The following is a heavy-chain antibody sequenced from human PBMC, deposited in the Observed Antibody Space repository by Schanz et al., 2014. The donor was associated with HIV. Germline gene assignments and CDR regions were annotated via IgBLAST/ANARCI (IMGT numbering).Heavy chain of an antibody. CDR3: ARGSGPYYYYYGMDV. CDR1: GFSFSSYA. D-gene: IGHD3-10*01. CDR2: ISGGGGRT. V-gene: IGHV3-23*01. Sequence: EVQLLESGGGLVQPGGSLRLSCAASGFSFSSYAMNWVRQAPGKGLEWVSGISGGGGRTFYTDSVKGRFTVSRDSSKKTLYLQMNSLRADDTALYYCARGSGPYYYYYGMDVWGQGTTVTVSS. J-gene: IGHJ6*02.